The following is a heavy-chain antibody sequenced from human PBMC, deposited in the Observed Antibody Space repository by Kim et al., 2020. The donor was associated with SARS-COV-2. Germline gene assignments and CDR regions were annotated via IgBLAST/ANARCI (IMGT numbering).Heavy chain of an antibody. CDR2: IIPILGIA. Sequence: SVKVSCKASGGTFSSYTISWVRQAPGQGLEWMGRIIPILGIANYAQKFQGRVTITADKSTRTAYMELSSLRSEDTAVYYCARDGPRYSSSWTPGWFDPWGQETLITVST. D-gene: IGHD6-13*01. V-gene: IGHV1-69*04. J-gene: IGHJ5*02. CDR1: GGTFSSYT. CDR3: ARDGPRYSSSWTPGWFDP.